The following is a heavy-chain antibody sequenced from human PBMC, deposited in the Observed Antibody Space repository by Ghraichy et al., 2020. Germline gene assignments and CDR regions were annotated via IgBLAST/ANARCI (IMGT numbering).Heavy chain of an antibody. Sequence: GGSLRLSCAASGFIFSSFAMSWVRQAPGKGLEWVSAISGSGVYTYYADSVKGRFTISRDNSKTTLYLQMNSLRAEDTAVYYCATPSSWVWQEASGIWGPGSMVTVSS. V-gene: IGHV3-23*01. D-gene: IGHD1-26*01. CDR3: ATPSSWVWQEASGI. J-gene: IGHJ3*02. CDR2: ISGSGVYT. CDR1: GFIFSSFA.